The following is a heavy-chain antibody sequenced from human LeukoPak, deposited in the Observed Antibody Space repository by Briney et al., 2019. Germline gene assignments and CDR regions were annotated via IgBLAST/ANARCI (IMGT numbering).Heavy chain of an antibody. V-gene: IGHV4-30-2*01. Sequence: PSQTLSLTCTVSGGSISSGGYYWGWIRQPPGKGLEWIGYIYHSGSTYYNPSLKSRVTISVDRSKNQFSLKLSSVTAADTAVYYCARDRIVVVPAAIKAYYYMDVWGKGTTVTVSS. D-gene: IGHD2-2*01. CDR3: ARDRIVVVPAAIKAYYYMDV. CDR1: GGSISSGGYY. CDR2: IYHSGST. J-gene: IGHJ6*03.